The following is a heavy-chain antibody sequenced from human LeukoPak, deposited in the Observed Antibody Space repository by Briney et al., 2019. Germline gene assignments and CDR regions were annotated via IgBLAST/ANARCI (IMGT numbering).Heavy chain of an antibody. V-gene: IGHV1-46*01. CDR2: INPSGGST. Sequence: ASVKVSCKASGYTFTSYYMHWVRQAPGQGLEWMGIINPSGGSTSYAQKFQDRVTITRDRSMSTAYMELSSLRSEDTAMYYCASGEIAAAGGSPYFDPWGQGTLVTVSS. CDR1: GYTFTSYY. D-gene: IGHD6-13*01. CDR3: ASGEIAAAGGSPYFDP. J-gene: IGHJ5*02.